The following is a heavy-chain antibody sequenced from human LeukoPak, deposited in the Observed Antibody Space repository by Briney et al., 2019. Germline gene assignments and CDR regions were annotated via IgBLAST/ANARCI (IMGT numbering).Heavy chain of an antibody. CDR1: GGSISSHY. J-gene: IGHJ6*03. V-gene: IGHV4-59*11. Sequence: SETLSLTCTVSGGSISSHYWSWIRQPPGKGLEWIGYIYYSGSTNYNPSLKSRVTISVDTSKNQFSLKLSSVTAADTAVYYCARVRSASTIFGVVINYYYYYYMDVWGKGTTVAVSS. CDR3: ARVRSASTIFGVVINYYYYYYMDV. D-gene: IGHD3-3*01. CDR2: IYYSGST.